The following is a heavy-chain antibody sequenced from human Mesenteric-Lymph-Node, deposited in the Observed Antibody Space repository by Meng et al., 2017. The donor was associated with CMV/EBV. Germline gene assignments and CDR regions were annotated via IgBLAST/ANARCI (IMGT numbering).Heavy chain of an antibody. J-gene: IGHJ6*02. CDR3: ARVYYDFWSGYRGGMDV. CDR1: GFTFSSYE. Sequence: GESLKISCAASGFTFSSYEMNWVRQAPGKGLEWVSYISSSGSTIYYADSVKGRFTISRDNAKNSLYLQMNSLRAEDTAVYYCARVYYDFWSGYRGGMDVWGQGTTVTVSS. D-gene: IGHD3-3*01. V-gene: IGHV3-48*03. CDR2: ISSSGSTI.